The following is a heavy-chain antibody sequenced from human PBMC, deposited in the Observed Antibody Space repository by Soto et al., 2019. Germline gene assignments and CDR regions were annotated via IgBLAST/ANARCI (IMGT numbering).Heavy chain of an antibody. J-gene: IGHJ5*02. CDR2: IYYSGST. D-gene: IGHD4-17*01. Sequence: SETLSLTCTVSGGSISSGGYYWSWIRQHPGKGLEWIGYIYYSGSTYYNPSLKSRVTISVDTSKNQFSLKLSSVTAADTAVYYCARDRLDYGDYHWFDPWGQGTLVTVSS. CDR1: GGSISSGGYY. V-gene: IGHV4-31*03. CDR3: ARDRLDYGDYHWFDP.